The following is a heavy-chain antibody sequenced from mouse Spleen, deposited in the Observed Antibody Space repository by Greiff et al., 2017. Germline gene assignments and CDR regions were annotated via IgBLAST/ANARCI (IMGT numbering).Heavy chain of an antibody. CDR3: ARSVAYYGSSSFDY. J-gene: IGHJ2*01. V-gene: IGHV1-80*01. D-gene: IGHD1-1*01. Sequence: QVPVKQSGAELVKPGASVKISCKASGSAFSSYWMNWVKQRPGKGLEWIGQIYPGDGDPNYNGKFKGKATLTADKSSSTAYMQLSSLTSEDSAVYFCARSVAYYGSSSFDYWGQGTTLTVSS. CDR1: GSAFSSYW. CDR2: IYPGDGDP.